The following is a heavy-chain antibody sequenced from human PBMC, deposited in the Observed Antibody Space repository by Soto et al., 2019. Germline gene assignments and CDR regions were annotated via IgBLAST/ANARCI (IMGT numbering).Heavy chain of an antibody. D-gene: IGHD5-18*01. J-gene: IGHJ1*01. CDR1: GGTFSSYT. Sequence: QVQLVQSGAEVKEPGSSVNVSCKASGGTFSSYTISWVRQAPGQGLEWMGRIIPIFGVADYAQKFQGRLTITADKSTSTAYMELSSLKSEDTAVYYCARGGGGYSYWGQGTMVTVS. V-gene: IGHV1-69*02. CDR3: ARGGGGYSY. CDR2: IIPIFGVA.